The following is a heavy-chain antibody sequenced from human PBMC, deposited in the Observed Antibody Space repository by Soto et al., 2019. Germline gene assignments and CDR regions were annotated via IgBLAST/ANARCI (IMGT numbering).Heavy chain of an antibody. V-gene: IGHV3-7*01. Sequence: GGSLRLSCAASGFTFSSYWMSWVRQAPGKGLEWVANIKQDGSEKYYVDSVKGRFTISRDNAKNSLYLQMNSLRAEDTAVYYCARGPKYSSSWLHYYYYYMDVWGKGTTVTVSS. CDR2: IKQDGSEK. D-gene: IGHD6-13*01. CDR1: GFTFSSYW. CDR3: ARGPKYSSSWLHYYYYYMDV. J-gene: IGHJ6*03.